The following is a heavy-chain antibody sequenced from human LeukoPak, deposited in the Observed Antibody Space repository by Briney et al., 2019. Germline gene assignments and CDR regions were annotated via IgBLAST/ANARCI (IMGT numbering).Heavy chain of an antibody. CDR3: ARDFGFSPSSGYSFDY. V-gene: IGHV3-33*08. J-gene: IGHJ4*02. CDR2: IWYDGSNR. D-gene: IGHD3-22*01. Sequence: GGSLTLSCAASGLTFSGQWMNWVRQAPGQGLEWVAVIWYDGSNRQYADSVKGRFTISRDNSKNTLYLQMNSLRAEDTAVYYCARDFGFSPSSGYSFDYWGQGTLVTVSS. CDR1: GLTFSGQW.